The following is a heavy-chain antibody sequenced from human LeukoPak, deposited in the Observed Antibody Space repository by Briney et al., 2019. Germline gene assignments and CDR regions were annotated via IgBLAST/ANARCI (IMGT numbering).Heavy chain of an antibody. CDR1: GFTFSNYI. D-gene: IGHD2-2*01. J-gene: IGHJ4*02. Sequence: PGGSLRLSCAASGFTFSNYIMHWVRQAPGKGLEWVAVISYDGSNTYYADSVKGRFTISRDNSKNTLFLQMNSLRAEDTAVYYCAKGLVGDDYWGQGTLVTVSS. V-gene: IGHV3-30-3*01. CDR2: ISYDGSNT. CDR3: AKGLVGDDY.